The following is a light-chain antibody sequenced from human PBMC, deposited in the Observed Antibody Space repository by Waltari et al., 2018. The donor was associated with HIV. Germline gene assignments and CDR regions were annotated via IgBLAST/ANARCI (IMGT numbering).Light chain of an antibody. Sequence: QSALTKPAHVSGSPGQSITISCTGTSSECGGSNYFSWYQQHPGKAPKLMIYDVSNRPSGVSNRFSGSKSGNTASLTISGLQAEDEADYHCSSYTSSSTPYVFGTGTKVTVL. V-gene: IGLV2-14*01. CDR2: DVS. CDR1: SSECGGSNY. J-gene: IGLJ1*01. CDR3: SSYTSSSTPYV.